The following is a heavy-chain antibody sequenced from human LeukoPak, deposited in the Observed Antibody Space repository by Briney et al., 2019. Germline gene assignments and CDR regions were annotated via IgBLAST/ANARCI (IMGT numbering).Heavy chain of an antibody. CDR3: STSGRKDSRGYYYAFDY. V-gene: IGHV3-15*01. CDR2: IKSKTDGGTT. CDR1: GFTFSSYG. Sequence: GRSLRLSCAASGFTFSSYGMSWVRQAPGKGLEWVGRIKSKTDGGTTDYAAPVKGTFTISRDDSKNTLYLQMNSLKTEDTAVYYCSTSGRKDSRGYYYAFDYWGQGTLVTVSS. D-gene: IGHD3-22*01. J-gene: IGHJ4*02.